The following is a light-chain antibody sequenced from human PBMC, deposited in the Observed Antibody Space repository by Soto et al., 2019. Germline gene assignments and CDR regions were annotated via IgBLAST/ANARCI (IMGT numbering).Light chain of an antibody. CDR3: SSYTGSSALDV. V-gene: IGLV2-14*01. CDR1: SSDVGGYNY. CDR2: DVS. Sequence: QSALTQPASVSGSPGQSITISCTGTSSDVGGYNYVSWYQQHPGKAPKLMIYDVSNRPSGVSNRFSGSKSGNTASLAISGLQAEEEADYYCSSYTGSSALDVFGAGTKLTVL. J-gene: IGLJ1*01.